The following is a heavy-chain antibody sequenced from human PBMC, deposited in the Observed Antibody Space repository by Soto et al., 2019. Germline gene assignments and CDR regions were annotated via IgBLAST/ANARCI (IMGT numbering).Heavy chain of an antibody. CDR2: ISSSSSYI. V-gene: IGHV3-21*01. CDR3: ARDLNYYESIGYRVYYYGMAV. CDR1: GFTFSSYS. Sequence: GGSLRLSCAASGFTFSSYSMNWVRQAPGKGLEWVSSISSSSSYIYYADSVKGRFTISRDNAKNSLYLQMNSLRAEDTAVYYCARDLNYYESIGYRVYYYGMAVWGQGTTVTVSS. D-gene: IGHD3-22*01. J-gene: IGHJ6*02.